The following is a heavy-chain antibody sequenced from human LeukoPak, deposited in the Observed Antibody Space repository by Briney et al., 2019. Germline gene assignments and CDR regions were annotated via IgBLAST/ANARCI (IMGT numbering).Heavy chain of an antibody. D-gene: IGHD5-12*01. CDR1: GGSIRSYY. CDR2: IYYSGDT. V-gene: IGHV4-59*12. CDR3: ARESGYDSD. Sequence: SETLSLTCTVSGGSIRSYYWSWIRQPPGKGLEWIGYIYYSGDTTYNPSLKSRVSISVDTSKNQFSLKLSSVTAADTAVYYCARESGYDSDWGQGTLVTVSS. J-gene: IGHJ4*02.